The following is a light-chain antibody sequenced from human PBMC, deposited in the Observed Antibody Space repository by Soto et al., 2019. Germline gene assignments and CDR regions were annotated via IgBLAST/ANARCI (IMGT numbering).Light chain of an antibody. CDR2: EAT. J-gene: IGLJ2*01. V-gene: IGLV2-14*01. CDR3: SSYTLGSTLVV. CDR1: SRDVGVYNY. Sequence: QSALTQPASVSGSPGQAITISCSGSSRDVGVYNYVSWYQQHPGKAPRLIIYEATTRPSGVSNRFSGSKSGNTASQTLSWLRAEDEADYYCSSYTLGSTLVVFGGGTKRTVL.